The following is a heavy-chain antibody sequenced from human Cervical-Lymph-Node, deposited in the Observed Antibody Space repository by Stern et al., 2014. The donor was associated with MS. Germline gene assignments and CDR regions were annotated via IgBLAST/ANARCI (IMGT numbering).Heavy chain of an antibody. V-gene: IGHV1-69*01. Sequence: MQLVESGAEVKKPGSSVKVSCKASGGTFSSYAISWVRQAPGQGLERVGGIVPLFATANYAQKFQGRVTITADESTSTAYMELSSLRSEDTAVYYCAREFNYDSSGYYFYYWGQGTLVTVSS. J-gene: IGHJ4*02. CDR1: GGTFSSYA. D-gene: IGHD3-22*01. CDR2: IVPLFATA. CDR3: AREFNYDSSGYYFYY.